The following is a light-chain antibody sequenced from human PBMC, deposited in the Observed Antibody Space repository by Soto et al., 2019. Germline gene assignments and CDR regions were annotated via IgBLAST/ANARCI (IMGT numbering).Light chain of an antibody. J-gene: IGLJ1*01. Sequence: QSVLTQPASVSGSPGQSITISCTGTSSDVGGYNYVSWYQQRPGKAPKFMIYEVTNRPSGVSNRFSGSKSGNTAPLTISGLQAEDEAPYYCASYTSRGTRVFGTGTKVTVL. V-gene: IGLV2-14*01. CDR3: ASYTSRGTRV. CDR2: EVT. CDR1: SSDVGGYNY.